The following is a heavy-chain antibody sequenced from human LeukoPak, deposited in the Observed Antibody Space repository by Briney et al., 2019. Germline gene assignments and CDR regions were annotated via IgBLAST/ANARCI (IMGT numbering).Heavy chain of an antibody. CDR2: IYYTGST. J-gene: IGHJ4*02. CDR3: ARVVVVAATRGIYYFDY. Sequence: SETLSLTCTVSSGSISRYYWSWIRQPPGKGLDWIGYIYYTGSTYYNPSLKSRVTISVDTSKNQFSLKLSSVTAADTAVYYCARVVVVAATRGIYYFDYWGQGTLVTVSS. D-gene: IGHD2-15*01. V-gene: IGHV4-59*01. CDR1: SGSISRYY.